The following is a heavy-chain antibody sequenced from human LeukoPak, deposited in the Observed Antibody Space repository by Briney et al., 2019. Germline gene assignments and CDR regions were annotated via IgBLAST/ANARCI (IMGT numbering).Heavy chain of an antibody. V-gene: IGHV3-23*03. Sequence: GGSLRLSCAASGFTFSSYAMSWVRQAPGKGLEWVSVIYSGGNIYYAGSVKGRFTISRDISKNTLYLQMNSLRAEDTAFYYCAKDFSYGGSPRGAFDIWGQGTMVTVSS. CDR3: AKDFSYGGSPRGAFDI. D-gene: IGHD4-23*01. CDR1: GFTFSSYA. J-gene: IGHJ3*02. CDR2: IYSGGNI.